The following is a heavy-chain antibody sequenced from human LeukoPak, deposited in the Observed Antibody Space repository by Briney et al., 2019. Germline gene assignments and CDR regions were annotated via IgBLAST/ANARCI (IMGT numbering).Heavy chain of an antibody. D-gene: IGHD3-10*01. Sequence: PGMSLRLSCAASGFSFSTYAMHWVRQAPGKGLEWLAVISYDGSNKYYSDSVKGRFTISRDNSKNTLYLQMNSLRAEDTAVYYCARDLMVRGARGFDYWGQGTLVTVSS. CDR3: ARDLMVRGARGFDY. CDR2: ISYDGSNK. V-gene: IGHV3-33*05. J-gene: IGHJ4*02. CDR1: GFSFSTYA.